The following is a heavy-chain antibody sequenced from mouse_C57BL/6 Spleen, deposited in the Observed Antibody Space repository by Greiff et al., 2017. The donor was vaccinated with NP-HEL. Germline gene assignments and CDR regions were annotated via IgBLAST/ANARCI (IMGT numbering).Heavy chain of an antibody. V-gene: IGHV3-6*01. J-gene: IGHJ3*01. CDR1: GYSITSGYY. Sequence: VQLKESGPGLVKPSQSLSLTCSVTGYSITSGYYWNWIRQFPGNKLEWMGYISYDGSNNYNPSLKNRISITRDTSKNQFFLKLNSVTTEDTATYYCARDLFYDYDGEGSFAYWGQGTLVTVSA. D-gene: IGHD2-4*01. CDR2: ISYDGSN. CDR3: ARDLFYDYDGEGSFAY.